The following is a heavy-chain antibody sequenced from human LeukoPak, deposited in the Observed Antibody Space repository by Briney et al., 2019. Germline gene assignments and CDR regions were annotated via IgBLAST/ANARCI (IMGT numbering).Heavy chain of an antibody. CDR3: ARNPEVFWSYYYMDV. Sequence: PSETLSLTCTVSGYSINSGYYWSWIRQPPGKRLEWIGSIYYSGSTYSNPTLKSRLTISVDTSKNQFSLKLSSVTAADTAVYYCARNPEVFWSYYYMDVWGKGTTVTVSS. CDR2: IYYSGST. CDR1: GYSINSGYY. D-gene: IGHD3-3*01. V-gene: IGHV4-38-2*02. J-gene: IGHJ6*03.